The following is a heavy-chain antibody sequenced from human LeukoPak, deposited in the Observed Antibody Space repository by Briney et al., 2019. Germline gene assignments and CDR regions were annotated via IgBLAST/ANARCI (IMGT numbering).Heavy chain of an antibody. Sequence: GGSLRLSCAASGFTFRSYWMIWVRQAPGKGLEWVANIQQGGSEKDYVDSVKGRFTISRDNAKNSLYLQMNSLRAEDTAVYYCAKDRITMIRGATDYWGQGTLVTVSS. V-gene: IGHV3-7*03. D-gene: IGHD3-10*01. CDR1: GFTFRSYW. CDR2: IQQGGSEK. J-gene: IGHJ4*02. CDR3: AKDRITMIRGATDY.